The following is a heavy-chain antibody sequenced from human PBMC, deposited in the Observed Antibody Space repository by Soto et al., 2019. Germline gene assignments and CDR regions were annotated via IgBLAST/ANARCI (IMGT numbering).Heavy chain of an antibody. V-gene: IGHV5-51*01. Sequence: ESLKISCEASGYRFPYHWIGWVRQMPGKGLEWMGIIYPRDSDVRYSPSFLGHVTISADKSTSKAYLQWNSLEASDTAIYYCAVFRSSWFGEGRLDSWGQGTLVTVSS. J-gene: IGHJ4*02. CDR2: IYPRDSDV. CDR3: AVFRSSWFGEGRLDS. D-gene: IGHD6-13*01. CDR1: GYRFPYHW.